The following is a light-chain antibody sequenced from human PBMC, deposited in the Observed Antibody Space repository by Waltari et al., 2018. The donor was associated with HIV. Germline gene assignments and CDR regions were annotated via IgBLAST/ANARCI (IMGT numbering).Light chain of an antibody. CDR1: STDIGDYNY. CDR2: DVS. Sequence: QSALTQPRSVSGSSGQSVTISCSGSSTDIGDYNYVSWYQQHPGQVPKLVIFDVSKRPSGVPDRFSGSKSVNTASLTISGLQAEDEADYYCCSYAGTYTWVFGGGTRLTVL. V-gene: IGLV2-11*01. J-gene: IGLJ2*01. CDR3: CSYAGTYTWV.